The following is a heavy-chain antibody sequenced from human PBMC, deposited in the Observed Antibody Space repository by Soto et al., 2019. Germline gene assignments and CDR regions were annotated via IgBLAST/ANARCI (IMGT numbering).Heavy chain of an antibody. Sequence: SLTCTGSGDSLSTYYWSWIRQPAGERLEWIGRIHDTRRTNYNPSLKSRVTMSVDTSKNQYSLRVNAVTAADSAVYYCARESVSGTCRFDSWGQGTLVTVS. CDR2: IHDTRRT. CDR1: GDSLSTYY. CDR3: ARESVSGTCRFDS. D-gene: IGHD3-16*01. J-gene: IGHJ4*02. V-gene: IGHV4-4*07.